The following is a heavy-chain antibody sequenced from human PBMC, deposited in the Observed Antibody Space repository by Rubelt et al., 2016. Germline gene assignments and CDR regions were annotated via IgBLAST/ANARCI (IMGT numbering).Heavy chain of an antibody. Sequence: QVQLQESGPGLVKPSETLSLTCTVSGGSISSGGYYWSWIRQHPGKGLEWIGYIYYSGSTYYNPSLKSRVTISVDTSKNSFSLKLSSVTAADTAVYYCARGAGGDYVRFDPWGQGTLVTVSS. CDR1: GGSISSGGYY. J-gene: IGHJ5*02. D-gene: IGHD4-17*01. CDR2: IYYSGST. V-gene: IGHV4-31*03. CDR3: ARGAGGDYVRFDP.